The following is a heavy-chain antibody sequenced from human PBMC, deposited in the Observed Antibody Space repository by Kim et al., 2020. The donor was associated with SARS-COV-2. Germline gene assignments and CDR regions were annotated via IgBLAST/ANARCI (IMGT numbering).Heavy chain of an antibody. CDR1: GGTFSSYA. D-gene: IGHD1-26*01. CDR2: IIPILGIA. CDR3: AREATNYYYYGMDV. J-gene: IGHJ6*02. V-gene: IGHV1-69*04. Sequence: SVKVSCKASGGTFSSYAISWVRQAPGQGLEWMGRIIPILGIANYAQKFQGRVTITADKSTSTDYMELSSLRSEDTAVYYCAREATNYYYYGMDVWGQGTTVTVSS.